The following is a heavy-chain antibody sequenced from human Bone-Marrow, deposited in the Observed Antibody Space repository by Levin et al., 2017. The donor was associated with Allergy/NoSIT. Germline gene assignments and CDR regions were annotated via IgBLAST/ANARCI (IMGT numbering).Heavy chain of an antibody. J-gene: IGHJ3*02. CDR2: IKEGGSEA. V-gene: IGHV3-7*04. D-gene: IGHD1-20*01. Sequence: PGGSLRLSCATSGFIFSNYWMSWVRQAPGKGLEWVANIKEGGSEAYYVDSVKGRFTISRDNAKSSLYMQLDSLRAEDTALYYCARPGLTGDAFDIWGQGTMVTVSS. CDR1: GFIFSNYW. CDR3: ARPGLTGDAFDI.